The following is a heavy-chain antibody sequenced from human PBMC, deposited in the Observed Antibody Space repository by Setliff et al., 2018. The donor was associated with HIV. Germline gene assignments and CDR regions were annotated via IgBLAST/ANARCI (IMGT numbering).Heavy chain of an antibody. Sequence: SETLSLTCTVSGGSISGSSYFWGWIRQPPGKGLEWIGNIQHSGSTYYNPSLKSRVTISVDTSKNQFSLKLDSVTAADTAVYYCARQFDFLSVGFDYWGQRTLVTVSS. CDR2: IQHSGST. D-gene: IGHD3-3*01. CDR1: GGSISGSSYF. CDR3: ARQFDFLSVGFDY. J-gene: IGHJ4*02. V-gene: IGHV4-39*01.